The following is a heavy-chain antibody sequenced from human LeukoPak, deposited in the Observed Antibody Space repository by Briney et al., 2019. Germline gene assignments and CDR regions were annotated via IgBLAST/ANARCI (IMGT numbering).Heavy chain of an antibody. Sequence: GGSLRLSCAASEFTFSSYNMNWVRQAPGKGLEWVSYISSSSSTIYYADSVRGRFTISRDNAKNSLYLQMNSPRAEDTAVYYCARDRIEQQRTLGRSSNYYYYYYMDVWGKGTTVTVSS. D-gene: IGHD6-13*01. J-gene: IGHJ6*03. CDR1: EFTFSSYN. V-gene: IGHV3-48*01. CDR3: ARDRIEQQRTLGRSSNYYYYYYMDV. CDR2: ISSSSSTI.